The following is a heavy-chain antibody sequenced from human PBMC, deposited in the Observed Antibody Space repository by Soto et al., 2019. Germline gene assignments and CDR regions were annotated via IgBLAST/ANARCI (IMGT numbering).Heavy chain of an antibody. CDR3: AMPVTTLYNWFDP. J-gene: IGHJ5*02. CDR2: VYYSGST. V-gene: IGHV4-59*08. Sequence: SSETLSLTCTVSGGSISGYYWSWIRQSPEKGLEWIGHVYYSGSTKYNPSLKSRVTISVDTSKNQFSLNLRSVTAADTAVYYCAMPVTTLYNWFDPWGQGILVNVS. CDR1: GGSISGYY. D-gene: IGHD4-4*01.